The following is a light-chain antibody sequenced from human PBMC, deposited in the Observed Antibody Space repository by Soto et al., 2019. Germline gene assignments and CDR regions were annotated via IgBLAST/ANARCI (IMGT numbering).Light chain of an antibody. CDR3: LQDWKYPLT. CDR1: QGIRND. J-gene: IGKJ4*01. CDR2: AAY. V-gene: IGKV1-6*01. Sequence: AIQMTQSPSSLSASVGDRVTITCRASQGIRNDLGWYQQKPGTAPKLLIYAAYRLQSGVPSRFSGSGSGTDFTLTISSLQPEDFATYYCLQDWKYPLTFGGGSQVEIK.